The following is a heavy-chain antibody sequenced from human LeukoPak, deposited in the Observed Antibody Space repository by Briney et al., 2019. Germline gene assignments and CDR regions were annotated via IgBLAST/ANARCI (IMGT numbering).Heavy chain of an antibody. CDR3: AKDRNIAAAGTVFFDS. CDR1: GFTFDDYA. D-gene: IGHD6-13*01. Sequence: PGGSLRLSCAASGFTFDDYAMHWVRQAPGKGLEWVSGISWNSGSIDYADSVKGRFTISRDNSNNSLYLQMNNLRPEDTAFYYCAKDRNIAAAGTVFFDSWGQGTLVTVSS. V-gene: IGHV3-9*01. CDR2: ISWNSGSI. J-gene: IGHJ4*02.